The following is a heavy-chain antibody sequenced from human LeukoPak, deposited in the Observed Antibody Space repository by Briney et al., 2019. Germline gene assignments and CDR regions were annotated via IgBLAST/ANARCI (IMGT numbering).Heavy chain of an antibody. D-gene: IGHD4-17*01. V-gene: IGHV3-23*01. Sequence: PGGSLRLSCAASGFTFDDYGMSWVRQAPGKGLEWVSAISGSGGSTYYADSVKGRFTISRDNSNNMLYLQMNSLRAEDTAVYYCAKKAHYDAYAKYFDYXGQGTXVTVSS. CDR2: ISGSGGST. CDR3: AKKAHYDAYAKYFDY. J-gene: IGHJ4*02. CDR1: GFTFDDYG.